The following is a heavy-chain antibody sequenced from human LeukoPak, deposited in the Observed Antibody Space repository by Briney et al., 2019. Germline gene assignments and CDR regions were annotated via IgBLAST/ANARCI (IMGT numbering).Heavy chain of an antibody. CDR2: FDPEDGET. CDR1: GYTLTELS. V-gene: IGHV1-24*01. Sequence: GASVKVSCKVSGYTLTELSMHWVRQAPGKGLEWMGGFDPEDGETIYAQKFQGRVTMTEDTSTDTAYMELSSLRSEDTAVYYCALEKGCSSTSCLGGIFDYWGQGTLVTVSS. D-gene: IGHD2-2*01. CDR3: ALEKGCSSTSCLGGIFDY. J-gene: IGHJ4*02.